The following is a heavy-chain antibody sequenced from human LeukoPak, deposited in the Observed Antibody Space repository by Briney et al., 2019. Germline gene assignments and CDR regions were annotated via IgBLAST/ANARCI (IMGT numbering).Heavy chain of an antibody. Sequence: SVKVSCKASGGTFSCYAISWVRQAPGQGLEWMGGIIPIFGTADYAQKFQGRVTITADESTSTAYMELSSLRSEDTAVYYCARVYRGAVDYWGQGTLVTVSS. CDR1: GGTFSCYA. V-gene: IGHV1-69*13. J-gene: IGHJ4*02. CDR3: ARVYRGAVDY. D-gene: IGHD3-10*01. CDR2: IIPIFGTA.